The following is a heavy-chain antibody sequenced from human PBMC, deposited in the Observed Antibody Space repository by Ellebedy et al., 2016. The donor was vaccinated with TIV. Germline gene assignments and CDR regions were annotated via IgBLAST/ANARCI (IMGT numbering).Heavy chain of an antibody. CDR1: GFTFSSYA. J-gene: IGHJ6*04. Sequence: GGSLRLXXAASGFTFSSYAMSWVRQAPGKGLEWVSAISGSGGSTYYADSVKGRFTISRDNSKNTLYLQMNSLRAEDTAVYYCSTLTALRFLEWLPLSRHEDVWGKGTTVTVSS. CDR2: ISGSGGST. D-gene: IGHD3-3*01. V-gene: IGHV3-23*01. CDR3: STLTALRFLEWLPLSRHEDV.